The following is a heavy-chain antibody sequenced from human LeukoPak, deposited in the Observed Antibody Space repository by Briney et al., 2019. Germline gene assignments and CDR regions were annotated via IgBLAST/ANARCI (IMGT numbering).Heavy chain of an antibody. J-gene: IGHJ4*02. V-gene: IGHV1-58*01. CDR2: IVVGSGNT. CDR1: GFTFTSSA. CDR3: AAGLAARPFFYFDY. D-gene: IGHD6-6*01. Sequence: SVKVSCKASGFTFTSSAVQWVRQARGQRLEWIGWIVVGSGNTNYAQKFQERVTITRDMSTSTAYMELSSLRSEDTAVYYCAAGLAARPFFYFDYWGQGTLVTVSS.